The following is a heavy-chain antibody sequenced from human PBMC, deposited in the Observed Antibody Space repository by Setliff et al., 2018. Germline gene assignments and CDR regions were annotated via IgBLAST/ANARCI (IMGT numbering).Heavy chain of an antibody. J-gene: IGHJ1*01. CDR2: INHSGNT. V-gene: IGHV4-34*01. Sequence: SETLSLTCAASGGSFSDYYWTWIRQPPGKGLEWIGEINHSGNTKSKPSLKSRVTITVDTSTSTAYMELSSLRFDDTAVYYCARGNPAERYEYWGQGTLVTVSS. CDR3: ARGNPAERYEY. D-gene: IGHD5-12*01. CDR1: GGSFSDYY.